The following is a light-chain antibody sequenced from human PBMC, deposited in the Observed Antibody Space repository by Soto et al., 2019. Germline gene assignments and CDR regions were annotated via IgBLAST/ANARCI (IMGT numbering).Light chain of an antibody. Sequence: DVVMTQSPLSLPVTLGQPASISCRSSQSLVYSDGNTYLNWFQQRPGQSPRRLIYKVSNRDSGVPVRFGGSGSCAAFTLKISRVEAEDVGVYYCMQGTHWPPITFGQGTRLEIK. CDR3: MQGTHWPPIT. CDR2: KVS. CDR1: QSLVYSDGNTY. J-gene: IGKJ5*01. V-gene: IGKV2-30*01.